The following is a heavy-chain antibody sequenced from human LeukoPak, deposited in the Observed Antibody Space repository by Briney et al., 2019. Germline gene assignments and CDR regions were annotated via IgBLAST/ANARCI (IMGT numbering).Heavy chain of an antibody. J-gene: IGHJ4*02. D-gene: IGHD6-19*01. Sequence: GGSLRLSCAASGFTFSDYYMSWIRQAPGKGLEWVSYISSSGSTIYYADSVKGRFTISRDNAKNSLYLQMNSLRAEDTAVYYCARDRKQWLENTLDYWGQGTLVTVSS. CDR1: GFTFSDYY. CDR3: ARDRKQWLENTLDY. V-gene: IGHV3-11*01. CDR2: ISSSGSTI.